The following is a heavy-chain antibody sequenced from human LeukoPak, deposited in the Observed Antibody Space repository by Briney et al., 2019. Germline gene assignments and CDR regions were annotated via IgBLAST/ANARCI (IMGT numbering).Heavy chain of an antibody. CDR2: IIPIFGTA. D-gene: IGHD2-15*01. J-gene: IGHJ6*03. V-gene: IGHV1-69*05. Sequence: ASVKVSCKASGGTFSSYAISWVRQAPGQGLEWMGRIIPIFGTANYAQKFQGRVTITTDESTSTAYMELSSLRSEDTAVYYCARLVVVAVRRTTPPVYMDVWGKGTTVTVSS. CDR1: GGTFSSYA. CDR3: ARLVVVAVRRTTPPVYMDV.